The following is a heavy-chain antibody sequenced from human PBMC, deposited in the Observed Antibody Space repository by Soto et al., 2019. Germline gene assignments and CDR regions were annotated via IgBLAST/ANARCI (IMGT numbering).Heavy chain of an antibody. CDR3: TRHPMAGTLPPYYGMDV. Sequence: GGSLRLSCAASGFTFSGSAMHWVRQASGKGLEWVGRIRSKANSYATAYAASVKGRFTISRDDSKNTAYLQMNSLKTEDTAVYYCTRHPMAGTLPPYYGMDVWGQGTTVTVSS. D-gene: IGHD6-19*01. CDR1: GFTFSGSA. V-gene: IGHV3-73*01. J-gene: IGHJ6*02. CDR2: IRSKANSYAT.